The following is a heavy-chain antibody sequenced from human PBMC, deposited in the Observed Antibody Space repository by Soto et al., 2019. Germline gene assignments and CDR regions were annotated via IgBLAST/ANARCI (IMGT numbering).Heavy chain of an antibody. V-gene: IGHV4-34*01. CDR1: GGSFSGYY. Sequence: PSETLSLTCAVYGGSFSGYYWSWIRQPAGKGLEWIGEIKHSGGTNYNPSLKSRVTISADASKNQFSLKLSSVTAADTAVYYCAKRGRFLSYFDYWGQGTLVTVSS. D-gene: IGHD3-3*01. J-gene: IGHJ4*02. CDR3: AKRGRFLSYFDY. CDR2: IKHSGGT.